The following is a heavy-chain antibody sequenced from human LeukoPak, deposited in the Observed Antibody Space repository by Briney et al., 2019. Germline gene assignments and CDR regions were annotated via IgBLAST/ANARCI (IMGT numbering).Heavy chain of an antibody. CDR2: INPNSGGT. D-gene: IGHD3-3*01. CDR1: GYTFTGYY. J-gene: IGHJ4*02. Sequence: ASVKVSCKASGYTFTGYYMHWVRQAPGQGLEWMGWINPNSGGTNYAQKFQGRVTMTRDTSISTAYMELSRLRSDETAVYYCARDTRNYDFWSGYYFHWGQGTLVTVSS. CDR3: ARDTRNYDFWSGYYFH. V-gene: IGHV1-2*02.